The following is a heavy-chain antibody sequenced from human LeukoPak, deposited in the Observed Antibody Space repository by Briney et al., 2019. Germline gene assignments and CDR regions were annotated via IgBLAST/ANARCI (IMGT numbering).Heavy chain of an antibody. D-gene: IGHD3-10*01. J-gene: IGHJ6*03. V-gene: IGHV4-39*07. CDR2: IYYNWST. CDR3: ARDYRVWRVRGVDSRYYSYYMDV. CDR1: GGPLSSSRYY. Sequence: SETLSLTRTVSGGPLSSSRYYLGWIRHPPGKGLEWIGWIYYNWSTFYNPSLKSRVTISVDTSKNQFSLKLSSVTAADTAVYYCARDYRVWRVRGVDSRYYSYYMDVWGKGTTVTVSS.